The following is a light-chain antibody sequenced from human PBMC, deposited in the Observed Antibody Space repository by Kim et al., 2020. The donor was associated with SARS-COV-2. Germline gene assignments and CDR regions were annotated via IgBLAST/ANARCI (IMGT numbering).Light chain of an antibody. CDR3: QQYHDWPFT. Sequence: SPGERAPLSCRARRSVIGNLAWYQQRPGQAPRLLMHATSTRATGIPARFSGSGSGTEFTLTLNNLQSEDFAVYYCQQYHDWPFTFGPGTKVDIK. CDR1: RSVIGN. CDR2: ATS. V-gene: IGKV3-15*01. J-gene: IGKJ3*01.